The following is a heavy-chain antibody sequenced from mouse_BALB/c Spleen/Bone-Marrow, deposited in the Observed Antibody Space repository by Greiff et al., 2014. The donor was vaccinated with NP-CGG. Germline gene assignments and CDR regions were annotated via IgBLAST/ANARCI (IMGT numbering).Heavy chain of an antibody. CDR2: ITPSTGYI. V-gene: IGHV1-7*01. CDR1: GYTFTSYW. CDR3: ARPRFAY. J-gene: IGHJ3*01. Sequence: QVQLQQSGAELAKPGASVKMSCKASGYTFTSYWMHWIKQRPGQGLEWIGYITPSTGYIEYNQKFKDKATLTADKSSSTVYMQLSSLTSEDSAVYYCARPRFAYWGQGTLVTVSA.